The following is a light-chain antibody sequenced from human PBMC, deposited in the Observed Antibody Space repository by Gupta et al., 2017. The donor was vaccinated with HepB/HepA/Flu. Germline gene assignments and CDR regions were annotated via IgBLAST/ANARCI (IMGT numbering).Light chain of an antibody. J-gene: IGKJ2*01. CDR2: GAS. CDR1: QSVSSSY. CDR3: QQDGSSPHT. Sequence: ENVLTQSPGTLSLSPGERATLSCRASQSVSSSYLAWYQQKPGQAPRLLIYGASSRATGIPDRFSGSGSGTDFTLTISRLEPEDVAVYYCQQDGSSPHTFGQGTNLDIK. V-gene: IGKV3-20*01.